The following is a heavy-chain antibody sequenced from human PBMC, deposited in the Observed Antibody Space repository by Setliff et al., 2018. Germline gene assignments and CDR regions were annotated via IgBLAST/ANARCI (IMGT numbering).Heavy chain of an antibody. CDR1: GGSINRDY. CDR3: ARHVGSRSRGYNYYYYYMDV. D-gene: IGHD3-10*01. Sequence: PSETLSLTCSVSGGSINRDYWNWIRQPPGKGLEWLGYIHYSGSTYYHPSLKTRVTISVDTSKNQFSLTLSSVTAADTAVYYCARHVGSRSRGYNYYYYYMDVWGKGTTVTVSS. J-gene: IGHJ6*03. CDR2: IHYSGST. V-gene: IGHV4-59*08.